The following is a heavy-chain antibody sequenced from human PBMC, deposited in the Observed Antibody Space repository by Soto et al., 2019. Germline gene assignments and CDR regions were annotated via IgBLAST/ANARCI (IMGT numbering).Heavy chain of an antibody. Sequence: GESLKISCQVSGYTFTIYWIGWVRQMPGKGLEWMGRIDPSDSYTNYSPSFQGHVTISADKSISTAYLQWSSLKASDTAMYYCARHVPPQRAAGIYPSYYYYGMDVWGQGTTVTVSS. CDR1: GYTFTIYW. D-gene: IGHD6-13*01. CDR3: ARHVPPQRAAGIYPSYYYYGMDV. V-gene: IGHV5-10-1*01. J-gene: IGHJ6*02. CDR2: IDPSDSYT.